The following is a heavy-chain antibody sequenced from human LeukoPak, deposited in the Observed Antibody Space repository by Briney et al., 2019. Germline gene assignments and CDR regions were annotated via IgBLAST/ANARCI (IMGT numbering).Heavy chain of an antibody. CDR3: VRDNYSYRLDV. Sequence: PGGSLRLSCAASGLSFSNYAMYWVRQAPGKGLEWVSAIGGTGGSIFYRDSVKGRFTISRDNSKNTLYLHMNSLRAEDTAIYFCVRDNYSYRLDVWGQGTLVTVSS. D-gene: IGHD2-21*01. V-gene: IGHV3-23*01. J-gene: IGHJ4*02. CDR2: IGGTGGSI. CDR1: GLSFSNYA.